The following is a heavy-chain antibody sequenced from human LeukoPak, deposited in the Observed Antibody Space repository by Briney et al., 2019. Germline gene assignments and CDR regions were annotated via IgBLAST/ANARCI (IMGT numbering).Heavy chain of an antibody. J-gene: IGHJ4*02. CDR1: GGSISSSNW. D-gene: IGHD3-10*01. V-gene: IGHV4-4*02. CDR2: IYHSGST. Sequence: SGTLSLTCAVSGGSISSSNWWSWVRQPPGKGLEWIGEIYHSGSTNYNPSLKSRVTISVDKSKNQFSLKLSSVTAADTAVYYCARSGSGSYPPPYYFDYWGQGTLVTVSS. CDR3: ARSGSGSYPPPYYFDY.